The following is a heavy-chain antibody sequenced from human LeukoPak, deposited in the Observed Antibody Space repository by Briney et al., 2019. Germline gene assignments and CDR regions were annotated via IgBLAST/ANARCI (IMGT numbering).Heavy chain of an antibody. V-gene: IGHV3-48*03. D-gene: IGHD3-22*01. CDR1: GFTFSSYE. CDR3: AELGITMTVVVGDLDY. J-gene: IGHJ4*02. Sequence: PGGSLRLSCAASGFTFSSYEMNWVRQAPGKGLEGVSYISSSGSTIYYADSVKGRFTISRDNAKNSLYLQMNSLRAEDTAVYYCAELGITMTVVVGDLDYWGQGTLVTVSS. CDR2: ISSSGSTI.